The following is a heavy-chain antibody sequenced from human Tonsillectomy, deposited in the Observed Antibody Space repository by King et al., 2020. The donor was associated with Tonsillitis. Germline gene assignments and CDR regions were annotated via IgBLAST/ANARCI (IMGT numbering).Heavy chain of an antibody. J-gene: IGHJ3*02. CDR2: ISWNSGSI. V-gene: IGHV3-9*01. CDR1: GFTFDDYA. D-gene: IGHD3-9*01. Sequence: VQLVESGGGLVQPGRSLRLSCAASGFTFDDYAMHWVRQAPGKGLEWVSGISWNSGSIGYADSVKGRFTISRDNAKNSLYLQMNSLRAEDTALYYCAKSQLILTGYYDDAFDIRGQGTMVTVSS. CDR3: AKSQLILTGYYDDAFDI.